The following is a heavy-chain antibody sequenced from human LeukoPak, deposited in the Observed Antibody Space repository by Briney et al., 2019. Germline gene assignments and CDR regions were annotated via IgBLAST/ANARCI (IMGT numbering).Heavy chain of an antibody. Sequence: SETLSLTCAISGGSISSSNWWSWVHQPPGKGLEWIGEIYHSGSTNYNPSLKSRVTISVDKSKNQFSLKLSSVTAADTAVYYCARVVPAATLEYWGQGTLVTVSS. CDR3: ARVVPAATLEY. CDR2: IYHSGST. D-gene: IGHD2-2*01. V-gene: IGHV4-4*02. CDR1: GGSISSSNW. J-gene: IGHJ4*02.